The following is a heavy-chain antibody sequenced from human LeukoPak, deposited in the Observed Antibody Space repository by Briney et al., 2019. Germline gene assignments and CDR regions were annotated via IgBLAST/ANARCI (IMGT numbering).Heavy chain of an antibody. CDR2: ISNSGTTR. Sequence: GGSLRLSCAASGFTFSDYYMSWIRQAPGRGLEWVSYISNSGTTRYYADSVKGRFTISRDNAKNSLYLQMNSLRAEDTAVYHCARDQTGITVAATGWFDPWGQGTLVTVSS. J-gene: IGHJ5*02. V-gene: IGHV3-11*04. D-gene: IGHD6-19*01. CDR3: ARDQTGITVAATGWFDP. CDR1: GFTFSDYY.